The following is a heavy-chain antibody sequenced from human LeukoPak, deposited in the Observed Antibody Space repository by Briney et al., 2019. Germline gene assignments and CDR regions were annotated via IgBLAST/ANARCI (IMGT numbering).Heavy chain of an antibody. CDR3: TTEGPRITIFGVVFDWFDP. V-gene: IGHV3-15*01. J-gene: IGHJ5*02. CDR2: IKSKTDGGTT. Sequence: GGSLRLSCAASGFTFSNAWMSWVRQAPGKGLEWVGRIKSKTDGGTTDYAAPVKGRFTISRDDSKNTLYLQMNSLKTEDTAVYYCTTEGPRITIFGVVFDWFDPWGQGTLVTVSS. D-gene: IGHD3-3*01. CDR1: GFTFSNAW.